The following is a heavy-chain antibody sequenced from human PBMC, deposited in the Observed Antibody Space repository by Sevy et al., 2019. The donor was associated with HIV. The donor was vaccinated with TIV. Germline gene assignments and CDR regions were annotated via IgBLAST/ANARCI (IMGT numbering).Heavy chain of an antibody. CDR3: ARGSWWELPIYFDY. Sequence: ETLSLTCTVSGGSISSYYWSWIRQPPGKGLEWIGYIYYSGSTNYNPSLKSRVTISVDTSKNQFSLKLSSVTAADTAVYYCARGSWWELPIYFDYWGQGTLVTVSS. V-gene: IGHV4-59*01. CDR1: GGSISSYY. J-gene: IGHJ4*02. CDR2: IYYSGST. D-gene: IGHD1-26*01.